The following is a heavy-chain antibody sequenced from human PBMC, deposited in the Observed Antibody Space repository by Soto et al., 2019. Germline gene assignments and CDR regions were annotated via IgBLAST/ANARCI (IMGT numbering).Heavy chain of an antibody. D-gene: IGHD3-22*01. CDR2: MYHSGNT. V-gene: IGHV4-31*03. CDR1: GASITSDDFY. Sequence: KTSETLSLTCTVSGASITSDDFYCSWIRQHPGKGLEWIGYMYHSGNTYYNPSLRSRLIMSMDPSKNQFSLRLTSVTAADTAVYYCVKYYYDSSGLNWLDPWGPGTLVTVSS. CDR3: VKYYYDSSGLNWLDP. J-gene: IGHJ5*02.